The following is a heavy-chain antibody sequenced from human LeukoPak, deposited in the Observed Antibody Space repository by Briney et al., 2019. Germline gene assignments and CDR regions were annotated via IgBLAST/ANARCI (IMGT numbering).Heavy chain of an antibody. CDR3: ARLGVPAAVDY. CDR1: GASIRSYH. V-gene: IGHV4-59*01. CDR2: MYNSGST. D-gene: IGHD2-2*01. J-gene: IGHJ4*02. Sequence: PSETLSLTCTVSGASIRSYHWSWIRQPPGRGLEWIGYMYNSGSTYYNPSLKSRVTISGDTSKNQFSLKLTSVTAADTAVYYCARLGVPAAVDYWGQGTLVTVSS.